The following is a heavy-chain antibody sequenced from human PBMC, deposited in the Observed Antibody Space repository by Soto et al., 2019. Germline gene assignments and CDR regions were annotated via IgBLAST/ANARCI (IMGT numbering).Heavy chain of an antibody. D-gene: IGHD3-10*01. CDR3: ARSYYGSGSNLATPWNAD. J-gene: IGHJ4*02. CDR1: GFTFSDYY. CDR2: ISSSGSTI. V-gene: IGHV3-11*01. Sequence: GGSLRLSCAASGFTFSDYYMSWIRQAPGKGLEWVSYISSSGSTIYYADSVKGRFTISRDNAKNSLYLQMNSLRAEDTAVYYCARSYYGSGSNLATPWNADWGQGTLVTVYS.